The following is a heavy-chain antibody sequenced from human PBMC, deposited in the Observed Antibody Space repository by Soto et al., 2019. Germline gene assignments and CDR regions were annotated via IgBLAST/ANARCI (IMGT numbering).Heavy chain of an antibody. D-gene: IGHD6-13*01. CDR1: GGTFSSYA. CDR2: IIPIFGTA. CDR3: AQRPFGQQLVRDYFDY. Sequence: QVQLVQSGAEVKKPGSSVKVSCKASGGTFSSYAISWVRPAPGQGLEWMGGIIPIFGTANYAQTFQGRVTITADESTSTAYMERSSLRSEDTAVYYCAQRPFGQQLVRDYFDYWGQGTLVTVSS. V-gene: IGHV1-69*01. J-gene: IGHJ4*02.